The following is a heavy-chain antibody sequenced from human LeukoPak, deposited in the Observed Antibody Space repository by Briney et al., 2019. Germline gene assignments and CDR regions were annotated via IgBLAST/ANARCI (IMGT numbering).Heavy chain of an antibody. Sequence: SETLSLTCAVSGYSISSGYYWGWIRQPPGKGLEWIGSIYHSGSTCYNPSLKSRVTISVDTSKNQFSLKLSSVTAADTAVYYCARGQDDSWSGYYWDYWGQGTLVTVSS. CDR3: ARGQDDSWSGYYWDY. D-gene: IGHD3-3*01. CDR1: GYSISSGYY. CDR2: IYHSGST. V-gene: IGHV4-38-2*01. J-gene: IGHJ4*02.